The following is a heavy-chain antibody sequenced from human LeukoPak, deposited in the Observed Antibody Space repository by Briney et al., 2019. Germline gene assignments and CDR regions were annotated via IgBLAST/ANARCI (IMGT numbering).Heavy chain of an antibody. J-gene: IGHJ4*02. Sequence: GGSLRLSCAASGFTFSSYAMHWVRQAPGKGLEWVAVISYDGSNKYYADSVKGRFTISRDNSKNTLYLQMNSLRAEDTAVYYCARTPLLMAAQWLLLYYFDYWGQGTLVTVSS. CDR2: ISYDGSNK. V-gene: IGHV3-30-3*01. D-gene: IGHD3-22*01. CDR3: ARTPLLMAAQWLLLYYFDY. CDR1: GFTFSSYA.